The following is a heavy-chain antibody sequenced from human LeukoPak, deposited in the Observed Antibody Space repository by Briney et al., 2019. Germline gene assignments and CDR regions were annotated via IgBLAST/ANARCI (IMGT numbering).Heavy chain of an antibody. V-gene: IGHV3-9*01. CDR1: GLTFRTTW. J-gene: IGHJ4*02. Sequence: PGGSLRLSCATSGLTFRTTWMHWVRQAPGKGLEWVSGISWNSGSIGYADSVKGRFTISRDNAKNSLYLQMNSLRAEDTALYYCAKATSHYDFWSGLFDYWGQGTLVTVSS. D-gene: IGHD3-3*01. CDR2: ISWNSGSI. CDR3: AKATSHYDFWSGLFDY.